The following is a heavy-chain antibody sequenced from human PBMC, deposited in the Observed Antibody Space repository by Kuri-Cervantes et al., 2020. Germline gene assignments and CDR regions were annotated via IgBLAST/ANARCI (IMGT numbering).Heavy chain of an antibody. J-gene: IGHJ4*02. CDR3: ARVLSSRGFDY. V-gene: IGHV3-21*01. CDR2: ISSSSSYI. D-gene: IGHD6-13*01. CDR1: GFTFSSYW. Sequence: GESLKISCAASGFTFSSYWMSWVRQAPGKGLECVSSISSSSSYIYYADSVKGRFTISRDNAKNSLYLQMNSLRAEDTAVYYCARVLSSRGFDYWGQGTLVTVSS.